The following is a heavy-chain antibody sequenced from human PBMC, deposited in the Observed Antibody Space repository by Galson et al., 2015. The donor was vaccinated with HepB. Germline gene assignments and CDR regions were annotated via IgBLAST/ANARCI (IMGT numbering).Heavy chain of an antibody. D-gene: IGHD1-1*01. CDR3: AKGIPKLERRGVNAFDI. V-gene: IGHV3-23*01. Sequence: SLRLSCAASGFTFSSYAMSWVRQAPGKGLEWVSAISGSGGSTYYADSVKGRFTISRDNSKNTLYLQMNSLRAEDTAVYYCAKGIPKLERRGVNAFDIWGQGTMVTVSS. J-gene: IGHJ3*02. CDR1: GFTFSSYA. CDR2: ISGSGGST.